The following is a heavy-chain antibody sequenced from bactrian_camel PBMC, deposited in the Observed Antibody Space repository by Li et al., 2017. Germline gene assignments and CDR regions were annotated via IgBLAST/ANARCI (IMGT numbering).Heavy chain of an antibody. J-gene: IGHJ4*01. Sequence: HVQLVESGGGSVQTGGSLKLSCLASGDVDSGYCMGWFRQVPGQEREGVAALTDDGKPTYADSVKGRFTISLDNAKNILYLQMHNLKPEDTSMYYCAADVTGTPSGWCLTYHKYVGNWGQGTQVTVS. CDR1: GDVDSGYC. V-gene: IGHV3S53*01. CDR2: LTDDGKP. D-gene: IGHD6*01. CDR3: AADVTGTPSGWCLTYHKYVGN.